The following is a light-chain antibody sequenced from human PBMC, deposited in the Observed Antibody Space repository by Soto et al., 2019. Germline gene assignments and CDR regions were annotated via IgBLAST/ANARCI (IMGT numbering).Light chain of an antibody. CDR2: GAS. Sequence: DIQFTQSPSFLSASLGDRVTIACRASQGISSYLAWFQQKPGRAPNLLIYGASTLQSGVPSRFSGSGSGTDFTLTISNLQPEDFATHYCQQLNAYPLTFGQGTRLEIK. CDR1: QGISSY. CDR3: QQLNAYPLT. V-gene: IGKV1-9*01. J-gene: IGKJ5*01.